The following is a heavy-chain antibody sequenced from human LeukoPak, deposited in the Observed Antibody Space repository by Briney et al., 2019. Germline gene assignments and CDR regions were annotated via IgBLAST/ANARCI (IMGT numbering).Heavy chain of an antibody. D-gene: IGHD3-9*01. J-gene: IGHJ4*02. Sequence: PSETLSLTCTVSGGSISSYYWSWIRQPPGKGLEWIGYIYYSGSTNYNPPLKSRVTISVDTSKNQFSLKLSSVTAADTAVYYCARASGTGYYNFDYWGQGTLVTVSS. V-gene: IGHV4-59*01. CDR2: IYYSGST. CDR1: GGSISSYY. CDR3: ARASGTGYYNFDY.